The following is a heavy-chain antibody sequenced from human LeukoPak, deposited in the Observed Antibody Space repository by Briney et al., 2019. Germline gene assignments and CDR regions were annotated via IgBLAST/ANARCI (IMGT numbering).Heavy chain of an antibody. CDR2: INHSGST. J-gene: IGHJ3*02. D-gene: IGHD3-16*01. CDR3: ARHGAFYAFDS. Sequence: SETLSLTCAVYGGSFSGYYWSWIRQPPWKGLEWIGEINHSGSTNYNPPLKSRVTISVDTSKNQFSLKLSSVTAADTAVYYCARHGAFYAFDSWGQGTMVTVSS. CDR1: GGSFSGYY. V-gene: IGHV4-34*01.